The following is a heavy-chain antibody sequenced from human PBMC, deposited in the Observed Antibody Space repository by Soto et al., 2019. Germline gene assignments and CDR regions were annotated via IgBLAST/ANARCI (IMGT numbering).Heavy chain of an antibody. CDR2: IYYSGSS. J-gene: IGHJ6*03. CDR1: SGSMSSSSYH. D-gene: IGHD3-10*01. Sequence: SETLSLTCTVSSGSMSSSSYHWGWIRQPPGKGLEWIGSIYYSGSSYYNPSLKSRVTISIDTSKNQFSLKLRSVTAADTAVYYCASSGSYYYNYYMDVWGKGTTVTVSS. V-gene: IGHV4-39*01. CDR3: ASSGSYYYNYYMDV.